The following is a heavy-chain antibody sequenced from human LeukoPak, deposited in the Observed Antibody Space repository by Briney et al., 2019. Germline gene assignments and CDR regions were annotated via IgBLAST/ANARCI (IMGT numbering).Heavy chain of an antibody. CDR2: IYPGDSDT. D-gene: IGHD1-26*01. CDR3: ARGEVVHTGPRGGNYFDY. V-gene: IGHV5-51*01. CDR1: GYSFTSYW. J-gene: IGHJ4*02. Sequence: GESLKISCKGSGYSFTSYWIGWVRQMPGKGLEWMGIIYPGDSDTRYSPSFQGQVTISADKSISTAYLQWSSLKASDTAMYYCARGEVVHTGPRGGNYFDYWGQGTLVTVSS.